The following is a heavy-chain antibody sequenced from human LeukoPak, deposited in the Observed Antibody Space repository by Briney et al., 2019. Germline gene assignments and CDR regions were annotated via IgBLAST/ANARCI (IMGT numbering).Heavy chain of an antibody. J-gene: IGHJ4*02. Sequence: SQTLSLTCTASGGSISSGPYYWNWIRQPAGQGLEWIGRIYTSGSTNYNPSLKSRVTISVDTSKNQFSLKLSSVTAADTAVYYCARHLVVPAAIPDYWGQGTLVTVSS. CDR3: ARHLVVPAAIPDY. CDR1: GGSISSGPYY. D-gene: IGHD2-2*02. CDR2: IYTSGST. V-gene: IGHV4-61*02.